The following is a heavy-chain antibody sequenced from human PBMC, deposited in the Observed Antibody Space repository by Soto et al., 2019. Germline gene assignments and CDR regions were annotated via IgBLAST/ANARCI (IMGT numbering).Heavy chain of an antibody. V-gene: IGHV1-18*04. CDR3: ARFPVVPGASWFDP. D-gene: IGHD2-2*01. CDR1: GYAFASNG. CDR2: ISGYNGNT. Sequence: QVKLVQSGGEVKKPGAAVKVSCKASGYAFASNGISWVRQAPGQGLEYMEWISGYNGNTNYEQKFQGRVTMTTDTSTSTVDMELRSLRSDDTAMYYCARFPVVPGASWFDPGGQGTLVTVSS. J-gene: IGHJ5*02.